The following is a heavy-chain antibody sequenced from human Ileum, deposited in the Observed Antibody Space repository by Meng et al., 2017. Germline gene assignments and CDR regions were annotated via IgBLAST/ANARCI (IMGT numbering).Heavy chain of an antibody. CDR2: IHHSGST. V-gene: IGHV4-34*01. J-gene: IGHJ2*01. D-gene: IGHD3-10*01. CDR1: GVSFSGYY. CDR3: ARYGGSGSYWHFDP. Sequence: QVQLQQWGAGLLKPSETLSLTCAVYGVSFSGYYWTWIRQHPGKGLEWTGEIHHSGSTNYNPSLKSRVTMSIDTSKIQFSLELSSVTAADAAVYYCARYGGSGSYWHFDPWGRGTLVTVSS.